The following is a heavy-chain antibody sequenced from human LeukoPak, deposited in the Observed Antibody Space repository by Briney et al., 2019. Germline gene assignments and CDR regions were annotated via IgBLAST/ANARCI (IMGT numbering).Heavy chain of an antibody. D-gene: IGHD3-3*01. CDR3: TKDNYDFWSGYSTFDP. CDR1: GFTFDDYA. CDR2: ISWNSGSI. Sequence: GGSLRLCCAASGFTFDDYAMHWVRQAPGKGLEWVSAISWNSGSIGYADSAKGRFTISRDNAKNSLYLQMNSLRAEDTALYYCTKDNYDFWSGYSTFDPWGQGTLVTVSS. V-gene: IGHV3-9*01. J-gene: IGHJ5*02.